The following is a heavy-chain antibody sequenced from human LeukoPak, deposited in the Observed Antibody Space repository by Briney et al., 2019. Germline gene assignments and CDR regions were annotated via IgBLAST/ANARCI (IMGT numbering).Heavy chain of an antibody. CDR2: ISYDGSNK. CDR3: ANERVNVDTAMGYAFDI. J-gene: IGHJ3*02. D-gene: IGHD5-18*01. CDR1: GFTFSSYA. Sequence: GGSLRLSCAASGFTFSSYAMHWVRQAPGKGLEGVAVISYDGSNKYYADPVKGRLTISRDNSKNTLYLQMNSPGAEDTAVYYCANERVNVDTAMGYAFDIWGQGTMVTVSS. V-gene: IGHV3-30-3*02.